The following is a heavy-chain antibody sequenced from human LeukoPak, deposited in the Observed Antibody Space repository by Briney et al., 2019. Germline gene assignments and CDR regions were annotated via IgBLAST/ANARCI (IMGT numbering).Heavy chain of an antibody. V-gene: IGHV4-34*01. D-gene: IGHD6-13*01. Sequence: PSETLSLTCAVYGGSFSGYYWSWIRQPPGKGLEWIGEINHSGSTNYNPSLKSRVTISVDTSKNQFSLKLSSVTAADTAVYYCAGGGYSSSWGYYYYMDVWGKGTTVTVSS. CDR1: GGSFSGYY. CDR3: AGGGYSSSWGYYYYMDV. J-gene: IGHJ6*03. CDR2: INHSGST.